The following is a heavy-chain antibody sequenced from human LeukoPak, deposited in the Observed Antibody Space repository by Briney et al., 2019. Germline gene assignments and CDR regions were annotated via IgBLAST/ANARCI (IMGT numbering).Heavy chain of an antibody. CDR2: ISGSGGST. Sequence: GGSLRLSCAASGFTFSSYAMSWVRQAPGRGLEWDSAISGSGGSTYYADSVKGRFTISRDNSKNTLYLQMNSLRAEDTAVYYCAKDFTKYYFDYWGQGTLVTVSS. D-gene: IGHD2-8*01. CDR3: AKDFTKYYFDY. J-gene: IGHJ4*02. V-gene: IGHV3-23*01. CDR1: GFTFSSYA.